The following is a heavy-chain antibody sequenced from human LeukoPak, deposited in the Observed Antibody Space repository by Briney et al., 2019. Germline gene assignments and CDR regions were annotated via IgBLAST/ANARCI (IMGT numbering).Heavy chain of an antibody. V-gene: IGHV4-31*03. CDR2: ISYSGST. CDR1: GGSISNGGYY. D-gene: IGHD1-14*01. J-gene: IGHJ4*02. Sequence: PSETLSLTCTVTGGSISNGGYYWTWIRQYPGKGLEWIGHISYSGSTYYNPSLKSRLTISVDTSKNQFSLRLRSVTAADTAVYYCAYNRNFALDNWGQGTLVTVSS. CDR3: AYNRNFALDN.